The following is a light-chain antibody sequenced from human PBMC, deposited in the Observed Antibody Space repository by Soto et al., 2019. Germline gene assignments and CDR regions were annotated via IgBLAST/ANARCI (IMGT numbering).Light chain of an antibody. J-gene: IGLJ2*01. Sequence: NFMLTQPHSVSESPGKTVTISCTRSSGSIGSNSVQWYRQRPGSAPTIVIYEDDQRPSVVPNRFAGSIDRSSNSASLTISGLQTEDEADYYCQSYDTNTVVFGGVTKLTVL. CDR2: EDD. CDR3: QSYDTNTVV. CDR1: SGSIGSNS. V-gene: IGLV6-57*04.